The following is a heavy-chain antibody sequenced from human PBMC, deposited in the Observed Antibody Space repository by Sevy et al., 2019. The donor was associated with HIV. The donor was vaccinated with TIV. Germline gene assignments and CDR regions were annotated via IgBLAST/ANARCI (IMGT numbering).Heavy chain of an antibody. D-gene: IGHD6-13*01. CDR1: GFTFSDYY. J-gene: IGHJ4*02. V-gene: IGHV3-11*01. Sequence: GGSLRLSCAASGFTFSDYYMSWIRQAPGKGLEWVSYISSSGSTIYYADSVKGRFTISRDNAKNSLYLQMNSLRAEDTAVYYCVRGIRSSWSDSYFDYWGQGTLVTVSS. CDR2: ISSSGSTI. CDR3: VRGIRSSWSDSYFDY.